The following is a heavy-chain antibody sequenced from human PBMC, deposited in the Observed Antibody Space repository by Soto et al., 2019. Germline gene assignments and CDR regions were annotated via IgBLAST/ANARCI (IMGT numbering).Heavy chain of an antibody. D-gene: IGHD4-17*01. J-gene: IGHJ4*02. V-gene: IGHV1-69*13. Sequence: SVKVSCKASGGTFSSYAISWVRQAPGQGLEWMGGIIPIFGTANYAQKFQGRVTITADESTSTAYMELSSLRSEDTAVYYCAREDYGGNSGAPYYFDYWGQGTLVTV. CDR3: AREDYGGNSGAPYYFDY. CDR2: IIPIFGTA. CDR1: GGTFSSYA.